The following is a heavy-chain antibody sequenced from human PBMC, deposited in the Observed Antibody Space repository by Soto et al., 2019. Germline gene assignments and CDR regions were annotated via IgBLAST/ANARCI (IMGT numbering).Heavy chain of an antibody. J-gene: IGHJ6*02. CDR3: AKVVGSGSYYYYGMDV. D-gene: IGHD1-26*01. CDR2: ISGGGGST. V-gene: IGHV3-23*01. CDR1: GFTLSSYA. Sequence: GGSLRLSCAASGFTLSSYAMSWVRQAPGKGLEWVSAISGGGGSTYYADSVKGRFTISRDNSKNTLYLQMNSLRAEDTAVYYCAKVVGSGSYYYYGMDVWGQGTTVTVSS.